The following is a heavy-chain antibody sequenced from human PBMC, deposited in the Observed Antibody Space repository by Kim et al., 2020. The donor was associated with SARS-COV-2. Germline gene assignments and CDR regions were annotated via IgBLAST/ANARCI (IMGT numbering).Heavy chain of an antibody. CDR2: ISSSGNMA. J-gene: IGHJ4*02. Sequence: GGSLRLSCEASGFTFSFYGMNWVRQAPGKGLEWVSYISSSGNMAYYTASVRGRFTIFRDTARNSVFLQMNRLRDDDTGVYYCARDWDTSLSVDYWGQGTLVAVSS. D-gene: IGHD1-26*01. CDR1: GFTFSFYG. V-gene: IGHV3-48*02. CDR3: ARDWDTSLSVDY.